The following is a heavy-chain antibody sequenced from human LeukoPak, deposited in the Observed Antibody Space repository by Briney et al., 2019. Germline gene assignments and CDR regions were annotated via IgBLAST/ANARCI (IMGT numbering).Heavy chain of an antibody. Sequence: GESLKISCKGSGYSINNYWIGWVRQMPGKGLEWTGIIYPAGSDIRYSPSFQGQVTISADKSISTAYLQWSSLKASDTAMYYCARQEYCSGGSCYTWFDPWGQGTLVTVSS. V-gene: IGHV5-51*01. CDR2: IYPAGSDI. CDR3: ARQEYCSGGSCYTWFDP. CDR1: GYSINNYW. D-gene: IGHD2-15*01. J-gene: IGHJ5*02.